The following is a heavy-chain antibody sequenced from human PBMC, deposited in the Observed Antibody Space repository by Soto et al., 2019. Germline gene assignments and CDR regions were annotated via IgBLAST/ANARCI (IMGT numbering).Heavy chain of an antibody. V-gene: IGHV1-18*01. D-gene: IGHD3-10*01. CDR2: ISAYNGNT. CDR1: GYTFTSYG. Sequence: GASVKVSCKASGYTFTSYGISWVRQAPGQGLDWMGWISAYNGNTNYAQKLQGRVTMTTDTSTSTAYMELRSLRSDDTAVYYCAREIAVVRGVIIFDYWGQGTLVTVSS. CDR3: AREIAVVRGVIIFDY. J-gene: IGHJ4*02.